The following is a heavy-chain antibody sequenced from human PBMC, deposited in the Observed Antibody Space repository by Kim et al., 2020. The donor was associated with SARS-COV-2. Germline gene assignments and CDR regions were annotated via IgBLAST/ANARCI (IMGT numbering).Heavy chain of an antibody. V-gene: IGHV3-74*01. CDR3: GRVLGGVAAAGAFDN. J-gene: IGHJ3*02. Sequence: DSVKGRFTISRDNAKNTLYLQMNSLRDDDTAVYYCGRVLGGVAAAGAFDNWGQGTMVTVSS. D-gene: IGHD6-13*01.